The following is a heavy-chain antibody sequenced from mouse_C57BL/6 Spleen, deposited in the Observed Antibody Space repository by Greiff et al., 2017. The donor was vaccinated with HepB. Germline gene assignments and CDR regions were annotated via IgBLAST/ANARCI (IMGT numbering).Heavy chain of an antibody. D-gene: IGHD1-1*01. Sequence: QVQLKESDAELVKPGASVKISCKVSGYTFTDHTIHWMKQRPEQGLEWIGYIYPRDGSTKYNEKFKGKATLTADKSSSTAYMQLNSLTSEDSAVYFCAREGDYYYGSSYVMDYWGQGTSVTVSS. V-gene: IGHV1-78*01. CDR2: IYPRDGST. J-gene: IGHJ4*01. CDR3: AREGDYYYGSSYVMDY. CDR1: GYTFTDHT.